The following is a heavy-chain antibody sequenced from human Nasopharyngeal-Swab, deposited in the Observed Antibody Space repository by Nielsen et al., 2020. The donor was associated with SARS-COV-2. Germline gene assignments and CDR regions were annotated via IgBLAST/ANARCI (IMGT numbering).Heavy chain of an antibody. Sequence: GESLKISCAASGFTFSSYWMSWVRQAPGKGLEWVANIKQDGSEKYYVDSVKGRFTISRDNAKNSLYLQMNSLRAEDTAVYYCARDKDSGYELTSPLYWGQGTLVTVSS. D-gene: IGHD5-12*01. V-gene: IGHV3-7*01. CDR3: ARDKDSGYELTSPLY. CDR1: GFTFSSYW. J-gene: IGHJ4*02. CDR2: IKQDGSEK.